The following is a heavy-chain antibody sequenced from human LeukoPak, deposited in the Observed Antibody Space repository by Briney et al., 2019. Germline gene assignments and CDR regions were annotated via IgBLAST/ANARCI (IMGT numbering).Heavy chain of an antibody. CDR3: ARFVFSSLRLDY. CDR2: IYIDGIT. CDR1: GVSISSSGYY. V-gene: IGHV4-61*02. J-gene: IGHJ4*02. Sequence: SETLSLTCNVSGVSISSSGYYWTWIRQPAGKGLEWIGRIYIDGITDYSPSLKSRLTISLDTSKSQFSLQLSSVTAADKPVYXXARFVFSSLRLDYWGQGILVTVSS. D-gene: IGHD2-21*01.